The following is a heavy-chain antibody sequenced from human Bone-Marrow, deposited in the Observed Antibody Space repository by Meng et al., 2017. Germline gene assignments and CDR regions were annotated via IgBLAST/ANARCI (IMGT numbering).Heavy chain of an antibody. CDR1: GDSISTYF. Sequence: SETLSFTCTVSGDSISTYFWSWIRQSPGKGLEWTGNIFYTGSTNYNPSLKSRVTISLDTSKNPCSLKLTSVTAADTAVYYCARSLNWVDAFDVWGQGTMVTVSS. J-gene: IGHJ3*01. CDR3: ARSLNWVDAFDV. V-gene: IGHV4-59*01. CDR2: IFYTGST. D-gene: IGHD7-27*01.